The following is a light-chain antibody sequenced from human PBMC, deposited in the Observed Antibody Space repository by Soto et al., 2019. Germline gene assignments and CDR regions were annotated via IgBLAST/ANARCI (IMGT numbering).Light chain of an antibody. Sequence: MVMPQSPLCLPVAARESASISFRSSQSLLHKNGNNYFNWYLQKPGQSPQLLIYMGSKRASGFPDRFSGSGSGTYFTLKISRVEAEDAGVYYCMQAVQTPRTFGQGTKVDI. CDR1: QSLLHKNGNNY. CDR3: MQAVQTPRT. V-gene: IGKV2-28*01. CDR2: MGS. J-gene: IGKJ1*01.